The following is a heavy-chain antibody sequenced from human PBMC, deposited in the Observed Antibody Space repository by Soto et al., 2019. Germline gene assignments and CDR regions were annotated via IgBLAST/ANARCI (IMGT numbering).Heavy chain of an antibody. CDR3: ARHAITIFGYGDY. D-gene: IGHD3-3*01. V-gene: IGHV4-39*01. Sequence: SETLSLTCTVSGGSISSSSYYWGWIRQPPGKGLEWIGSIYYSGSTYYNPSLKSRVTISVDTSKNQFSLKLSSVTAADTAVYYCARHAITIFGYGDYWGQGNLVT. CDR1: GGSISSSSYY. CDR2: IYYSGST. J-gene: IGHJ4*02.